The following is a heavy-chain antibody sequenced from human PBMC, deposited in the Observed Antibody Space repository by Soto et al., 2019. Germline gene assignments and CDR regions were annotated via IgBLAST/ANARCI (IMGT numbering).Heavy chain of an antibody. Sequence: SETLSLTCTVCGGSVSSGSYYWSWIRQPPGKGLEWIGYIYYSGSTNYNPSLKSRVTISVDTSKNQFSPKLSSVTAADTAVYYCARADVVVPAVFDYWGQGTLVTVSS. V-gene: IGHV4-61*01. J-gene: IGHJ4*02. CDR2: IYYSGST. CDR3: ARADVVVPAVFDY. D-gene: IGHD2-2*01. CDR1: GGSVSSGSYY.